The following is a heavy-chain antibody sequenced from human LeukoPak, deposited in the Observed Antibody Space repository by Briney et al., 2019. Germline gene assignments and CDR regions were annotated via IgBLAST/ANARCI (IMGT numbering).Heavy chain of an antibody. D-gene: IGHD3-10*01. V-gene: IGHV3-23*01. CDR2: FGGGSA. CDR1: GFTFTNYA. J-gene: IGHJ3*02. CDR3: ARVSGSFDM. Sequence: GGSLRLSCAASGFTFTNYAMAWVRQAPGKGLERVSAFGGGSAYYADSVKGRFTISRDNSKNTLYLRVNSLRADDTAVYYCARVSGSFDMLGQGTMVTVSS.